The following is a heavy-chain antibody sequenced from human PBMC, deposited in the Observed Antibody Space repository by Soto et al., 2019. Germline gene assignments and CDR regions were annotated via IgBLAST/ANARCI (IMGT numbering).Heavy chain of an antibody. J-gene: IGHJ3*01. D-gene: IGHD3-16*02. CDR1: GGSISSYY. CDR2: IFYSGST. CDR3: ARLYGLDAFDF. V-gene: IGHV4-59*08. Sequence: QVQLQESGPGLVKPSETLSLTCTVSGGSISSYYWSWIRQPPGKGLEWIGYIFYSGSTNYNPSLTSRVPISVDTAKNQFSLKLRSVTAADPAVYYCARLYGLDAFDFWGQGTMVTVSS.